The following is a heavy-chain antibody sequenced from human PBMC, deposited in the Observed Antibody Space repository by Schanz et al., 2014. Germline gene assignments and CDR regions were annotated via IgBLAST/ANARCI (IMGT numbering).Heavy chain of an antibody. V-gene: IGHV3-23*01. Sequence: EVQLLESGGGLVQPGGSLKLSCAASGLIFSNYVMSWVRQAPGKGLEWVSAINTGVNTYYADSVRGRFTMSRDNSKNTLYLQMNSLRAEDTAVYYCARPALWFGDNCFDPWGQGTLVTVSS. CDR2: INTGVNT. D-gene: IGHD3-10*01. CDR3: ARPALWFGDNCFDP. CDR1: GLIFSNYV. J-gene: IGHJ5*02.